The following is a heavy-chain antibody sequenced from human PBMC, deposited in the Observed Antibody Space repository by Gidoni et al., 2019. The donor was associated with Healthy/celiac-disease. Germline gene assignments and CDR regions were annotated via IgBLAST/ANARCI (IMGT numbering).Heavy chain of an antibody. D-gene: IGHD3-10*01. Sequence: QVQLQQWGAGLLKPSETLSLTCAVYGGSFSGYYWGWIRQPPGKGLEWIGEINHSGSTNYNPSLKSRVTISVDTSKNQFSLKLSSVTAADTAVYYCARGVAWFGELFLHWFDPWGQGTLVTVSS. CDR3: ARGVAWFGELFLHWFDP. CDR2: INHSGST. V-gene: IGHV4-34*01. CDR1: GGSFSGYY. J-gene: IGHJ5*02.